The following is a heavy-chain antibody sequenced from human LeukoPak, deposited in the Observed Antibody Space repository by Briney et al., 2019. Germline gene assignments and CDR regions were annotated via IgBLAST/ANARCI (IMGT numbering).Heavy chain of an antibody. Sequence: GGSLRLSCAASGFTFSDYYMSWIRQAPGKGLEWVSYISSSSSYTNYADSVKGRFAISRDNAKNSLYLQMNSLRAEDTAVYYCARARTDSSRKKYNWFDPWGQGTLVTVSS. V-gene: IGHV3-11*06. J-gene: IGHJ5*02. CDR3: ARARTDSSRKKYNWFDP. CDR1: GFTFSDYY. CDR2: ISSSSSYT. D-gene: IGHD6-13*01.